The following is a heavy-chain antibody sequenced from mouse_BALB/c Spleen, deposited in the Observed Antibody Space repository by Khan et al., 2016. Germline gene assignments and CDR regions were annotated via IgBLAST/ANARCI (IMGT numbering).Heavy chain of an antibody. CDR3: ASSDEYNGPVY. J-gene: IGHJ2*01. D-gene: IGHD1-1*01. CDR2: ISSGSSTI. CDR1: GFTFSSFG. Sequence: EVELVESGGGLVQPGGSRKLSCAASGFTFSSFGMHWVRQAPEKGLEWVAYISSGSSTIYYEDTVKGRFTISRDNPKNNLFLQLTRLRSRDTAKYDCASSDEYNGPVYWGQGTTLTVSS. V-gene: IGHV5-17*02.